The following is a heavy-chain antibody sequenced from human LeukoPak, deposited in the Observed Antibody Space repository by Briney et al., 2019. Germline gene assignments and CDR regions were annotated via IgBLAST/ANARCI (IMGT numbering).Heavy chain of an antibody. D-gene: IGHD2-15*01. V-gene: IGHV3-23*01. J-gene: IGHJ4*02. CDR1: GFTFSSYA. CDR2: ISGSGGST. CDR3: ANADIVVVVAAADPFDY. Sequence: PGGSLRLSCAASGFTFSSYAMSWVRQAPGKGLEWVSAISGSGGSTYYADSVKGRFTISRDNSKNTLYLQMNSLRAEDTAVYYCANADIVVVVAAADPFDYWGQGTLVTVSS.